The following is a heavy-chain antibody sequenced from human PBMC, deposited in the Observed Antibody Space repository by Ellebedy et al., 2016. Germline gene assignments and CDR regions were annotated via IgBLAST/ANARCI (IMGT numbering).Heavy chain of an antibody. CDR1: GYTFTSYG. V-gene: IGHV1-18*01. D-gene: IGHD3-10*01. J-gene: IGHJ6*03. Sequence: ASVKVSXXASGYTFTSYGISWVRQAPGQGLEWMGWISAYNGNTNYAQKLQGRVTMTTDTSTSTAYMELRSLRSDDTAVYYCARDTYYNGSGRHYYYYYYMDVWGKGTTVTVSS. CDR2: ISAYNGNT. CDR3: ARDTYYNGSGRHYYYYYYMDV.